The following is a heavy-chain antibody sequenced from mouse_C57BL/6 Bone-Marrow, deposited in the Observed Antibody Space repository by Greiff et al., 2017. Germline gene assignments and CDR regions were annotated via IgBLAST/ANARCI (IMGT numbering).Heavy chain of an antibody. D-gene: IGHD2-4*01. CDR3: ARRGIYYDYDYYFDY. Sequence: EVQLQQPGAELVKPGASVKLSCKASGYTFTSYWMHWVKQRPDQGLEWIGRIDPANGNTKYAPKFQGKATITADTSSNTAYLQLSSLTSADTAIYYCARRGIYYDYDYYFDYWGQGTTLTGSS. V-gene: IGHV14-3*01. J-gene: IGHJ2*01. CDR2: IDPANGNT. CDR1: GYTFTSYW.